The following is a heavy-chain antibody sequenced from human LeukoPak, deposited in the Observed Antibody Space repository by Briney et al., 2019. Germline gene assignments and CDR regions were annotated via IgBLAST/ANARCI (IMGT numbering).Heavy chain of an antibody. J-gene: IGHJ6*03. CDR1: GGSFSGYY. D-gene: IGHD6-13*01. V-gene: IGHV4-34*01. Sequence: PSETLSLTCAVYGGSFSGYYWSWIRQPPGKGLEWIGEINHSGSTNYNPSLKSRVTISVDTSKNQFSLKLSSVTAADTAVYYCARGLRYSSRTYYYYMDVWGKGTTVTVSS. CDR2: INHSGST. CDR3: ARGLRYSSRTYYYYMDV.